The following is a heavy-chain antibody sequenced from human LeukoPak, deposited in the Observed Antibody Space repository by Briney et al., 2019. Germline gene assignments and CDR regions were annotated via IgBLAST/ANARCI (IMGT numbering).Heavy chain of an antibody. D-gene: IGHD2-15*01. CDR3: ARHIPPSLCSGGSCYIDY. Sequence: GASVKVSCKASGYTFTSYGISWVRQAPGQGLEWMGWISAYNGNTNYAQKLQGRVTMTTDTSTSTAYMELRSLRSDDTAVYYCARHIPPSLCSGGSCYIDYWGQGTLVTVSS. V-gene: IGHV1-18*01. CDR1: GYTFTSYG. CDR2: ISAYNGNT. J-gene: IGHJ4*02.